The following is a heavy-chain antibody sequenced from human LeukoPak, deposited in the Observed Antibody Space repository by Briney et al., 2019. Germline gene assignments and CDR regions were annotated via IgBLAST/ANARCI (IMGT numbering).Heavy chain of an antibody. Sequence: PGGSLRLSCAASGFTFRSFAMHWVRQAPGKGLEGVAVISYDGSYKYYADSVRGRFTISRDNSKNTLYLQMNSLRTEDTAVYYCTRVMRLSSSSGRYSASQIDYWGQGTLVTVSS. D-gene: IGHD1-26*01. J-gene: IGHJ4*02. CDR3: TRVMRLSSSSGRYSASQIDY. CDR2: ISYDGSYK. CDR1: GFTFRSFA. V-gene: IGHV3-30*04.